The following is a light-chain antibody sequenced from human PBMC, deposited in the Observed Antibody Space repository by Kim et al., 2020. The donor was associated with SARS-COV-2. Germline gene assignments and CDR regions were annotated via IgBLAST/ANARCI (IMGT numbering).Light chain of an antibody. J-gene: IGLJ2*01. V-gene: IGLV1-44*01. CDR1: NFNIGSNT. CDR2: RDS. CDR3: AAWDDSLRGVA. Sequence: GHRSTISCSGSNFNIGSNTVNWYQQLPGTAPKLLIYRDSQRPSGVSGRFSGSKSATSASLAISGLQSEDEADYYCAAWDDSLRGVAFGGGTQLTVL.